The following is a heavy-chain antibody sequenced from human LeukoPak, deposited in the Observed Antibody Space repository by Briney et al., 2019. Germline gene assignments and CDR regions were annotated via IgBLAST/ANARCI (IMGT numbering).Heavy chain of an antibody. CDR3: ASWYYYGSGSFLL. J-gene: IGHJ4*02. CDR2: ISSNSNYM. D-gene: IGHD3-10*01. V-gene: IGHV3-21*01. CDR1: GFTFSSYS. Sequence: PGGSLRLSCAASGFTFSSYSMNWVRQAPGKGLEWVSSISSNSNYMYYADSVKGRFTISRDNAKNSLYMQMNSLRAEDTAVYCCASWYYYGSGSFLLWGQGTLVTVSS.